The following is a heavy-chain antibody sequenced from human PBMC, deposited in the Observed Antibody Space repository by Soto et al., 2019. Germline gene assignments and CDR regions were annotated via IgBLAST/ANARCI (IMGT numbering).Heavy chain of an antibody. CDR3: ARDLWSGNIQGLDY. Sequence: GGSLRLSCAASGFTYSTYGMHWVRQAPGKGLEWVAVIWNDGTYKHYADSVKGRFTISRDNSKNTLSLQMNSLRAEDTAVYYCARDLWSGNIQGLDYWGQGALVTVSS. V-gene: IGHV3-33*01. CDR2: IWNDGTYK. D-gene: IGHD6-19*01. CDR1: GFTYSTYG. J-gene: IGHJ4*02.